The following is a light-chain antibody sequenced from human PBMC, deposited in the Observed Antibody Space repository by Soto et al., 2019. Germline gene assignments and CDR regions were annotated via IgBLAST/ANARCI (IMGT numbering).Light chain of an antibody. V-gene: IGKV4-1*01. CDR1: QSVLYSSNNKNY. Sequence: DIVMTQSPDSLAVSLGERATINCKSSQSVLYSSNNKNYLAWYQQKPGQPPKLLMYWASTRESGFPDRFSGSGSGTDFTLTISSLQAEDVAVYYCQQYYSTPPYTFGQGTKLEIK. J-gene: IGKJ2*01. CDR3: QQYYSTPPYT. CDR2: WAS.